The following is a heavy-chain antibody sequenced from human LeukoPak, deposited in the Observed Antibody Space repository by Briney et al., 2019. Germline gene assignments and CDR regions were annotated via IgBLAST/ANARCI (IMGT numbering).Heavy chain of an antibody. V-gene: IGHV3-21*01. Sequence: GGSLRLSCAASGFTFSSYSMNWVRQAPGKGLEWASSISSSSSYIYYADSVKGRFTISRDNAKNSLYLQMNSLRAEDTAVYYCAREDTAMVNYYGMDVWGQGTTVTVSS. CDR2: ISSSSSYI. J-gene: IGHJ6*02. CDR1: GFTFSSYS. CDR3: AREDTAMVNYYGMDV. D-gene: IGHD5-18*01.